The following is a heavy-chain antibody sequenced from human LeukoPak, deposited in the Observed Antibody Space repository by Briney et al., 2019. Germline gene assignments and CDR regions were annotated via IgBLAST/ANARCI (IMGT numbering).Heavy chain of an antibody. J-gene: IGHJ4*02. CDR2: ISGSGGST. CDR3: AKDRQDSGSYYGGEFDY. V-gene: IGHV3-23*01. Sequence: GGSLRLSCAASGFTFSSYAMSWVRQAPGKGLEWVSAISGSGGSTYYADSVKGRFTISRDNSKNTLYLQMNSLRAEDTAVYYCAKDRQDSGSYYGGEFDYWGQGTLVTVSS. D-gene: IGHD1-26*01. CDR1: GFTFSSYA.